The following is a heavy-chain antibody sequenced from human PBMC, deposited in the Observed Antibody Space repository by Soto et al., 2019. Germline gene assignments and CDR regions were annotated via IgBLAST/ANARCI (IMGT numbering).Heavy chain of an antibody. CDR3: AKGVVAGAGDV. CDR1: GFTFSSYA. J-gene: IGHJ6*02. Sequence: EVQLLESGGGLVQPGGSLRLSCAASGFTFSSYAMSWVRQAPGKGLEWVSAISASGGSTYYADSVKGRFTISRDNSKNTLYSEINGLRDDGTGMYDWAKGVVAGAGDVWGQGTTVTVSS. D-gene: IGHD1-26*01. V-gene: IGHV3-23*01. CDR2: ISASGGST.